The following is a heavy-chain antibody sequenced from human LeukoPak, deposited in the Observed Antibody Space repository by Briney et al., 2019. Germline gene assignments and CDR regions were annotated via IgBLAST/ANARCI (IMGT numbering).Heavy chain of an antibody. D-gene: IGHD3-22*01. CDR1: GFTFSSYS. CDR3: AREGLDYDSSGVYFDY. Sequence: GGSLRLSCAASGFTFSSYSMNWVRQAPGKGLEWVSYISSSSSTIYYADSVKGRFTISRDNAKNSLYLQMNSLRAEDTAVYYCAREGLDYDSSGVYFDYWGQGTLVTVSS. J-gene: IGHJ4*02. V-gene: IGHV3-48*01. CDR2: ISSSSSTI.